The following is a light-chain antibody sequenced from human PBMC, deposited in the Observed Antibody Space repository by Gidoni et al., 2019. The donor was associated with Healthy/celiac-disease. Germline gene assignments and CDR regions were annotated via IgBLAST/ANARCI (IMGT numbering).Light chain of an antibody. CDR1: AVPKQY. J-gene: IGLJ3*02. CDR3: QSADSSGTWV. CDR2: KDS. Sequence: SSELTQPPSMSVSPGQTARNTCSGDAVPKQYAYWYQQKPGQAPVLVIYKDSERPSGIPERFSGSSSGTTVTLTSSGVQAEDEADYYCQSADSSGTWVFGGGTKLTVL. V-gene: IGLV3-25*03.